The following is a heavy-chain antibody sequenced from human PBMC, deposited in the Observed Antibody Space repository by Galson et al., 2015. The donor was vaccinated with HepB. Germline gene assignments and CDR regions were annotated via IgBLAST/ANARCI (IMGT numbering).Heavy chain of an antibody. D-gene: IGHD3-9*01. V-gene: IGHV2-5*02. J-gene: IGHJ6*02. CDR1: VFSLPTIGVG. Sequence: PALVRPTQTLTLTCTFSVFSLPTIGVGVGGMRQPPGKALQWLAPIYWDVDKRYSPSLKSRFTITEDTPKNQGVLTMTNMDPVDTATYYCARSRNEILDTFAMDVWGQGTSIIVSS. CDR3: ARSRNEILDTFAMDV. CDR2: IYWDVDK.